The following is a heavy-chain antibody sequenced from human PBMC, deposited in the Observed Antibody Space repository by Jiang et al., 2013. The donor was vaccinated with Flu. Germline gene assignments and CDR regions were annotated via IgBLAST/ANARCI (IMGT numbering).Heavy chain of an antibody. Sequence: VQLLESGAEVKKPGASVKVSCKASGYIIPTYYMQWLRQAPGQGLEWMGLINPSAGSTSYAQKFQDRVTMTRDTSTSTVYMELNRLKSEDTAVYYCARRGEDSSGYLFDYWGQGTLGHRLV. J-gene: IGHJ4*02. CDR3: ARRGEDSSGYLFDY. CDR1: GYIIPTYY. V-gene: IGHV1-46*01. CDR2: INPSAGST. D-gene: IGHD3-22*01.